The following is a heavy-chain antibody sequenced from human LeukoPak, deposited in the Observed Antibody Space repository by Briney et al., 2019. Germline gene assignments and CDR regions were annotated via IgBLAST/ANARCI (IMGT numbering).Heavy chain of an antibody. CDR3: AREARLGGLDY. J-gene: IGHJ4*02. V-gene: IGHV3-30-3*01. D-gene: IGHD3-16*01. Sequence: GRSLRLSCAASGFTFSSYAMHWVRQAPGKGLEWVAVISYDGSNKYFADSVKGRFTISRDNSKNTLYLQMNSLRAEDTAVYYCAREARLGGLDYWGQGTLVTVSS. CDR1: GFTFSSYA. CDR2: ISYDGSNK.